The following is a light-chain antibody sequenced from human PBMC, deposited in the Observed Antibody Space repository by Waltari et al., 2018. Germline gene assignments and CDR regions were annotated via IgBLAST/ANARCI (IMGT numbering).Light chain of an antibody. CDR3: QHYVSLPVT. CDR1: QSVSRA. V-gene: IGKV3-20*01. J-gene: IGKJ1*01. CDR2: GAS. Sequence: IVLTQSPGTLSLSPGERATLSCRARQSVSRALAWYQQNPGQAPRLLIYGASNRAPGIPDRFSGSWSGTDFSLIISRLEPEDFAVYYCQHYVSLPVTFGQGTKVEIK.